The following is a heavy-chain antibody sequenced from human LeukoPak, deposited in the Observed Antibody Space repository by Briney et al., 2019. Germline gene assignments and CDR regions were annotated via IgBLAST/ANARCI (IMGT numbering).Heavy chain of an antibody. D-gene: IGHD3-10*01. Sequence: GGSLTLSCAASGFTFSSYSMNWVRQAPGKGLEWVSSISSSSSYIYYADSVKGRFTISRDNAEDSLYLQMNSLRAEDTAVYYCARDRITMVRGAMGRVDYWGQGTLVTVSS. CDR2: ISSSSSYI. CDR3: ARDRITMVRGAMGRVDY. V-gene: IGHV3-21*01. CDR1: GFTFSSYS. J-gene: IGHJ4*02.